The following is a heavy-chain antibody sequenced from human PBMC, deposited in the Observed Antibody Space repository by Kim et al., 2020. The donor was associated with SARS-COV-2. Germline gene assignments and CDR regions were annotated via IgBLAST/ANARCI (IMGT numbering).Heavy chain of an antibody. V-gene: IGHV4-59*01. CDR3: ARDERYYYYGMDV. D-gene: IGHD1-1*01. Sequence: NPALQRRFTISVDPSKNQFSPKLSSVTAADTAVYYCARDERYYYYGMDVWGHGTTVTVSS. J-gene: IGHJ6*02.